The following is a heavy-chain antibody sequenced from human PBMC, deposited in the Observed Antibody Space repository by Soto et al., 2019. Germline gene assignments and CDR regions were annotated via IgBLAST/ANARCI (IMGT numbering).Heavy chain of an antibody. Sequence: GGSLRLSCAASGFTFSSYAMSWVRQAPGKGLEWVSAISGSGGSTYYADSVKGRFTISRDNSKNTLYLQMNSLRAEDTAVYYCANDPTFYDSSGYYYNWGQGTLVTVSS. CDR2: ISGSGGST. J-gene: IGHJ4*02. D-gene: IGHD3-22*01. V-gene: IGHV3-23*01. CDR3: ANDPTFYDSSGYYYN. CDR1: GFTFSSYA.